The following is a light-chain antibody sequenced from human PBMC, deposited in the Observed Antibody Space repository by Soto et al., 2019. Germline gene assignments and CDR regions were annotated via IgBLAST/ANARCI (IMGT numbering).Light chain of an antibody. CDR2: VVS. CDR1: SSDVGSYNL. V-gene: IGLV2-23*02. CDR3: CSYAGSSTPYV. J-gene: IGLJ1*01. Sequence: QSVLTQPASVSGSPGQSITISCTGTSSDVGSYNLVSWYQQHPGKAPKFMIYVVSKRPSGVSNRFSASKSGNTASLTISGLQAEDEADYYCCSYAGSSTPYVFGTGTKLTVL.